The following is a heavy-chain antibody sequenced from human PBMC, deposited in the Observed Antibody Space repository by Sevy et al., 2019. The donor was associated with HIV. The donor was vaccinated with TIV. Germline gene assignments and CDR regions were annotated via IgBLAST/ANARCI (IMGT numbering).Heavy chain of an antibody. CDR3: AREAVVAANVGGFDY. V-gene: IGHV3-11*01. J-gene: IGHJ4*02. Sequence: GGSLRLSCAASGFTFSDYYMSWIRQAPGKGLEWVSYISSSGSTIYYADSVKGRFTISRDNAKNSLYLQMNSLRAEDTAVYHCAREAVVAANVGGFDYWGQGTLVTVSS. CDR1: GFTFSDYY. CDR2: ISSSGSTI. D-gene: IGHD2-15*01.